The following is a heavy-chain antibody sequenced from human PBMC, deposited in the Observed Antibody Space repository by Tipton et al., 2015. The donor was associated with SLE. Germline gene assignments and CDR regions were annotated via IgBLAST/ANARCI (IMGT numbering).Heavy chain of an antibody. D-gene: IGHD6-13*01. Sequence: TLSLTCAVFGGSFYGGSFSGYYWGWIRQRPGKGLEWIGEIKDRGSTYYNPSLKSRVTISVDTSKNQFSLRLSSVTAADTAVYYCARGGAPAAYYYAMDVWGQGTMVTVSS. CDR1: GGSFSGYY. CDR3: ARGGAPAAYYYAMDV. CDR2: IKDRGST. J-gene: IGHJ6*02. V-gene: IGHV4-34*01.